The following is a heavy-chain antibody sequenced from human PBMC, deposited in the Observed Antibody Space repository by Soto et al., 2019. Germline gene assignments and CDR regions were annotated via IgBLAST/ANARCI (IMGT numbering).Heavy chain of an antibody. CDR3: GRSLDY. V-gene: IGHV3-48*01. CDR1: GFTFSDYS. CDR2: ISGSSSTI. Sequence: VQLVESGGGLVQPGGSLRLSCAASGFTFSDYSMNWVRQAPGKGLEWVSYISGSSSTIYYADSVKGRFTISRDNAKNSLYLQMNSLRAEDTAVYFCGRSLDYWGQGTLVTVSS. J-gene: IGHJ4*02.